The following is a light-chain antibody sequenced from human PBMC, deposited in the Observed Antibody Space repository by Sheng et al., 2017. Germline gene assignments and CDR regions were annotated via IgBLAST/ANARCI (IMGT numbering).Light chain of an antibody. V-gene: IGKV3-15*01. CDR3: QQYNNWPTT. J-gene: IGKJ3*01. CDR1: QSVSSN. CDR2: GAS. Sequence: EIVMTQSPATLSVSPGERATLSCRASQSVSSNLAWYQQKPGQAPXLLIYGASTRATGIPARFXGSGSGTEFTLTISSLQSEDFAVYYCQQYNNWPTTFGPGTKVDIK.